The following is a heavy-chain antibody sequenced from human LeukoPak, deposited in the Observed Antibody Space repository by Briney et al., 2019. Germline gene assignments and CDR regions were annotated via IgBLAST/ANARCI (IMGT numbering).Heavy chain of an antibody. D-gene: IGHD3-16*01. V-gene: IGHV4-38-2*01. J-gene: IGHJ4*02. CDR1: GYSISSGDY. CDR2: IFNSGST. CDR3: ARNRSEPLGNGGSFDY. Sequence: SETLSLTCAVSGYSISSGDYWGWIRQPPGKGLEWIGSIFNSGSTYYNPSLKSRVTISADTSKRHFSLKLSSVSAADTAVYYCARNRSEPLGNGGSFDYWGQGTLVTVSS.